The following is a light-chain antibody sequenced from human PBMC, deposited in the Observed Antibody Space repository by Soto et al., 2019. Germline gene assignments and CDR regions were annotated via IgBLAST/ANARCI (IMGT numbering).Light chain of an antibody. V-gene: IGLV1-44*01. Sequence: QSALTQPPSASGTPGQRVTISCSGSSSNIGSNTVNWYQQLPGTAPKLVIYSNNQRPSGVPDRFSGSKSGTSASLGISGLQSEDEADYYCVAWDDSLNGYVVFGGGTKLTVL. CDR3: VAWDDSLNGYVV. CDR2: SNN. CDR1: SSNIGSNT. J-gene: IGLJ2*01.